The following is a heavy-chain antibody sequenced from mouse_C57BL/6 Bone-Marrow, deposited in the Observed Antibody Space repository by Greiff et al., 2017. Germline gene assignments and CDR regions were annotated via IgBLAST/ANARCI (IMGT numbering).Heavy chain of an antibody. D-gene: IGHD4-1*01. CDR2: IYPRSGNT. Sequence: QVQLQQSGAELARPGASVKLSCKASGYTFTSYGISWVKQRTGQGLEWIGEIYPRSGNTYYTEKFKGQATLTADKSSSTAYMELRSLTSEDSAVYFCARRNWDVNWYFDVWGTGTTVTVSS. CDR3: ARRNWDVNWYFDV. J-gene: IGHJ1*03. CDR1: GYTFTSYG. V-gene: IGHV1-81*01.